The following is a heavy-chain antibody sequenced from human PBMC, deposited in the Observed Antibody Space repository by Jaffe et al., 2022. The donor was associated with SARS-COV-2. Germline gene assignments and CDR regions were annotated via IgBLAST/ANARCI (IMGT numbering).Heavy chain of an antibody. V-gene: IGHV1-8*01. D-gene: IGHD2-2*02. CDR3: ARAEGYCSSTSCYIFQKHWASYYYYYMDV. CDR2: MNPNSGNT. Sequence: QVQLVQSGAEVKKPGASVKVSCKASGYTFTSYDINWVRQATGQGLEWMGWMNPNSGNTGYAQKFQGRVTMTRNTSISTAYMELSSLRSEDTAVYYCARAEGYCSSTSCYIFQKHWASYYYYYMDVWGKGTTVTVSS. CDR1: GYTFTSYD. J-gene: IGHJ6*03.